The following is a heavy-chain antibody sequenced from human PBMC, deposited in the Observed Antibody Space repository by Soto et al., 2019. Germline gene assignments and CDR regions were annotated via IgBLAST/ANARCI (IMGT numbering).Heavy chain of an antibody. CDR1: GYSISSGYH. CDR2: VHHSGST. J-gene: IGHJ4*02. D-gene: IGHD3-22*01. V-gene: IGHV4-38-2*01. CDR3: ARSIDSSGYYFSNC. Sequence: MTSETLSLTCAVSGYSISSGYHWGWIRQPPGKGLEWLGSVHHSGSTYYNPSLKSRVTISVDTSRNQFSLKLSPVTAADTAVYYCARSIDSSGYYFSNCWGQGTLVTVSS.